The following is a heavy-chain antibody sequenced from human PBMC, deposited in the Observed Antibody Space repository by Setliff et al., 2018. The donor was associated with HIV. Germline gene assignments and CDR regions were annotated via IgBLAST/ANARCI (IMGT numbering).Heavy chain of an antibody. Sequence: GGSLRLSCAASGFTFSNYEMSWVRQAPGKGPEWVPYITGSGDTIYYADSVKGRFTMSRDNAKDSVYLQTNTLRVEDTAVYYCAREATPRHSSGWVYFDYWGQGMMVTVSS. CDR3: AREATPRHSSGWVYFDY. CDR1: GFTFSNYE. V-gene: IGHV3-48*03. CDR2: ITGSGDTI. J-gene: IGHJ4*02. D-gene: IGHD6-19*01.